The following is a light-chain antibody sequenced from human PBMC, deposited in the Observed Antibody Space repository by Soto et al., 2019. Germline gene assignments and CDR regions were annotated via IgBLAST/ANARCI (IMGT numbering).Light chain of an antibody. CDR3: QQYGNSPWT. J-gene: IGKJ1*01. CDR1: QSVSSSY. Sequence: EIVLTHSPATLALSPWEGATLSCSASQSVSSSYLAWYQQKPGQAPRLLIYGASSRATGIPDRFSGSGSGTDFTLTISRLEPEDFAVYYCQQYGNSPWTFGQGTKVDIK. CDR2: GAS. V-gene: IGKV3-20*01.